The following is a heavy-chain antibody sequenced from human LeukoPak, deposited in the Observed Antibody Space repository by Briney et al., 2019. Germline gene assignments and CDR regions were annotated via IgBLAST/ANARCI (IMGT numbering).Heavy chain of an antibody. CDR2: ISSHGGST. CDR3: ARERRGYSGYDYYFDY. CDR1: GFTFSSYA. V-gene: IGHV3-64*01. Sequence: GGSLRLSCAASGFTFSSYAMHWVRQAPGKGLEYVSAISSHGGSTYYANSVKGRFTISRDNSKNTLYLQMGSLRAEDMAVYYCARERRGYSGYDYYFDYWGQGTLVTVSS. D-gene: IGHD5-12*01. J-gene: IGHJ4*02.